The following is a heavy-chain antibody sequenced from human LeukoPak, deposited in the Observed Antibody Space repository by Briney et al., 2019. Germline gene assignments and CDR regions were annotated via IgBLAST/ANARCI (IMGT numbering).Heavy chain of an antibody. CDR1: GFTVSSNY. J-gene: IGHJ4*02. D-gene: IGHD6-6*01. CDR3: ARDLVGITCR. CDR2: IYSGGST. V-gene: IGHV3-53*01. Sequence: AGGSLRLSCAASGFTVSSNYMSWVRQAPGKGLEWVSVIYSGGSTYYADSVKGRSTISRDNSKNTLYLQMSSLRAEDTAVYYCARDLVGITCRWGQGTLVTVSS.